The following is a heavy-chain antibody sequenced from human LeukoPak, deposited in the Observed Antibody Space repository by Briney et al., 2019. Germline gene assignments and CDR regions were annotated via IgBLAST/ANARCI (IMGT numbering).Heavy chain of an antibody. V-gene: IGHV1-18*01. J-gene: IGHJ4*02. CDR1: GYTFTSYG. CDR3: ARDGSGRACDY. CDR2: ISAYNGNT. Sequence: ASVKVSCKASGYTFTSYGISWVRQAPGQGLEWMGWISAYNGNTNYAQKLQGRVTMTTDTSTSTAHMELRSLRSDDTAVYYCARDGSGRACDYWGQGTLVTVSS.